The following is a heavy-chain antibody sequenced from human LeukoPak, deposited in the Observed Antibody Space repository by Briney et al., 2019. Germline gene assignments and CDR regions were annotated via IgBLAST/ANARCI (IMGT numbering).Heavy chain of an antibody. Sequence: SETLSLTCTVSGGSVSSGTYYWSWIRRPPGKGLEWIGEINHSGTTNYSPSLESRLTISGDTSKNQFSLKLSSVTAADTAVYYCARGSSSTYWSLDYWGRGTLVTVSS. CDR3: ARGSSSTYWSLDY. J-gene: IGHJ4*02. D-gene: IGHD2-2*01. CDR2: INHSGTT. V-gene: IGHV4-39*07. CDR1: GGSVSSGTYY.